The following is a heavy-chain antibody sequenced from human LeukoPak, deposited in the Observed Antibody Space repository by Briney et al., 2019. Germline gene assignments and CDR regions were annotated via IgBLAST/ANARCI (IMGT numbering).Heavy chain of an antibody. V-gene: IGHV4-59*01. CDR3: ARVTSGSQYNDY. Sequence: SETLSLTCTVSGVSISSYYWSWIRQPPGKGLEWIGYIYYSGSTNYNASLKSRVTISVDTSKNQFSLKLSSVTAADTAVYYCARVTSGSQYNDYWGQGTLVTVSS. CDR1: GVSISSYY. D-gene: IGHD3-10*01. CDR2: IYYSGST. J-gene: IGHJ4*02.